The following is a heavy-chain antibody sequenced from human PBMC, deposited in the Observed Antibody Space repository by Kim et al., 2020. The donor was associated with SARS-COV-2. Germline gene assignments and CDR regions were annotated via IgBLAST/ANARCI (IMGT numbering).Heavy chain of an antibody. CDR2: ISGYTGNT. V-gene: IGHV1-18*01. CDR1: GYSFTYYG. J-gene: IGHJ4*02. D-gene: IGHD6-6*01. Sequence: ASVKVSCKTSGYSFTYYGISWVRQAPGQGLEWMGWISGYTGNTNYTQKFQGRVTMTADTSTNIAYMELRTLSPDDPAIYYCARDLPRATTSYYLDSWGQGTLVTVSS. CDR3: ARDLPRATTSYYLDS.